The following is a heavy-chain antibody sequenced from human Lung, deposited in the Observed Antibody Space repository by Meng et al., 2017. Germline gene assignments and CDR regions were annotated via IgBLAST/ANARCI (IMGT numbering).Heavy chain of an antibody. CDR3: ARDEDISAAGKLFGDY. J-gene: IGHJ4*02. D-gene: IGHD6-25*01. V-gene: IGHV1-2*06. CDR1: GYNFPDYY. CDR2: INPKSGDT. Sequence: QVELVQSGDEVKKPGASVKVSCKPSGYNFPDYYIHWVRRASGQGLEWMGRINPKSGDTHYAQKFQARVTMTGDTSISTAYMELSGLRSDDTAMYYCARDEDISAAGKLFGDYWGQGTLVTVSS.